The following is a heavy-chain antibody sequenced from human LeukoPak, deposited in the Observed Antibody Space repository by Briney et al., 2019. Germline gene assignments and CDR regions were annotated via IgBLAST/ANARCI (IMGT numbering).Heavy chain of an antibody. V-gene: IGHV1-18*01. CDR1: GGTFSSYA. Sequence: ASVKVSCKASGGTFSSYAISWVRQAPGQGLEWMGWISAYNGNTNYAQKLQGRVTMTTDTSTSTAYMELRSLRSDDTAVYYCARWPENYDATDAFDIWGQGTMVTVSS. CDR2: ISAYNGNT. D-gene: IGHD4/OR15-4a*01. J-gene: IGHJ3*02. CDR3: ARWPENYDATDAFDI.